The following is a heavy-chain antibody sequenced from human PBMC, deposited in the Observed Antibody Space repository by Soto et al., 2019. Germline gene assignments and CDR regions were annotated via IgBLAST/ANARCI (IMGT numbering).Heavy chain of an antibody. CDR3: AKGRRSSTFDY. V-gene: IGHV3-23*01. J-gene: IGHJ4*02. D-gene: IGHD6-6*01. CDR2: ISGSDDST. Sequence: EVQLLESGGGLVQPGESLRLSCAASGFTFSSYAMSWVRQAPGKGLEWVSVISGSDDSTYYADSVKGRFTISRDNSKNTLYLQMNRLRAEDTAVYYCAKGRRSSTFDYWGQGTLVTVSS. CDR1: GFTFSSYA.